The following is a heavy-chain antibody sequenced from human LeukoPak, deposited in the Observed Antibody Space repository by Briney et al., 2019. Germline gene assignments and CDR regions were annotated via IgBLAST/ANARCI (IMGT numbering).Heavy chain of an antibody. CDR2: ISGSGGST. V-gene: IGHV3-23*01. D-gene: IGHD3-10*01. CDR3: AKDGSGSYCYYYGMDV. J-gene: IGHJ6*02. Sequence: PGGSLRLSCAASGFTFSSYAMSWVRQAPGKGLEWVSAISGSGGSTYYADSVKGRFTISRDNSKNTLYLQMNSLRAEDTAVYYCAKDGSGSYCYYYGMDVWGQGTTVTVSS. CDR1: GFTFSSYA.